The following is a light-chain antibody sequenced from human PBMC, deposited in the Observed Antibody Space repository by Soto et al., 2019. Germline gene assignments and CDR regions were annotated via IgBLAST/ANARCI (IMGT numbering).Light chain of an antibody. V-gene: IGLV2-14*01. CDR2: EVN. Sequence: QSALTQPASVSGSPGQSITISCTGTSSDVGAYDYVSWFQQHPGKAPKLIISEVNNRPSGISDRFSGSKSGNAASLSISGLQAEDEADYFCFSFTTSYTHVFGSGTKVTVL. J-gene: IGLJ1*01. CDR3: FSFTTSYTHV. CDR1: SSDVGAYDY.